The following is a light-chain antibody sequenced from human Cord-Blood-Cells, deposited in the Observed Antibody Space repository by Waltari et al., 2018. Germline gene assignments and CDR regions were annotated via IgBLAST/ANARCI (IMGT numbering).Light chain of an antibody. J-gene: IGLJ2*01. V-gene: IGLV2-23*03. Sequence: QSALTQPASVSGSPGQSITISCTGTTSAVGSYNLVSWYQHHLGKAPKLLIYEGIKLPLGVSNRLSGSESGNTASLTIFGLQAEDEADYSCCSYAGSSTFVVFGGGTKLTVL. CDR2: EGI. CDR3: CSYAGSSTFVV. CDR1: TSAVGSYNL.